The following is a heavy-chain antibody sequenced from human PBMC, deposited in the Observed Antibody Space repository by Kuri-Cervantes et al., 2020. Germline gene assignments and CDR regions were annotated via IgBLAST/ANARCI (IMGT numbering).Heavy chain of an antibody. CDR2: INPSVGST. V-gene: IGHV1-46*01. Sequence: ASVKVSCKAFGYTFTNYYMHWVRQAPGQGLEWMGIINPSVGSTSYAQKFQGRVTMTRDTSTSTVYMDLSSLRSEDTAVYYCARALDYTSPRADFDYWGQGTLVTVSS. D-gene: IGHD4-11*01. CDR3: ARALDYTSPRADFDY. CDR1: GYTFTNYY. J-gene: IGHJ4*02.